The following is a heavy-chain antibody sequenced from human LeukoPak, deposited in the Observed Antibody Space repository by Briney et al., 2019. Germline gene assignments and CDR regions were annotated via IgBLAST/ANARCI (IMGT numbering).Heavy chain of an antibody. D-gene: IGHD3-3*01. CDR3: AKDPGYDFWSAYYTDY. J-gene: IGHJ4*02. CDR1: GFTFSRYG. Sequence: GGSLRLSCVASGFTFSRYGMHWVRQAPGKGLEWVAFVRYDGNNKYYVDSVKGRFTISRDNSKNTLYLQMNSLRAEDTAVYYCAKDPGYDFWSAYYTDYWGQGTLVTVSS. V-gene: IGHV3-30*02. CDR2: VRYDGNNK.